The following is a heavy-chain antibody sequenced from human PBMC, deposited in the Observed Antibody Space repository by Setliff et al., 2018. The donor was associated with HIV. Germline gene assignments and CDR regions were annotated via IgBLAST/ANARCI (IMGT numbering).Heavy chain of an antibody. CDR3: ARHSGVASPNWFDP. D-gene: IGHD3-10*01. CDR2: IYTSGST. Sequence: SETLSLTCTVSGGSISSYCWNWIRQSPGRGLEWIGFIYTSGSTNYNPSLKSRVTISVDTSKNQFSLKLSSVTAADTAVYYCARHSGVASPNWFDPWGQGTLVTVSS. CDR1: GGSISSYC. J-gene: IGHJ5*02. V-gene: IGHV4-4*09.